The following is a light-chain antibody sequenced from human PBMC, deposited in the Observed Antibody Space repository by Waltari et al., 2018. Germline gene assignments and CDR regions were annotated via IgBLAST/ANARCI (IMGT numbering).Light chain of an antibody. J-gene: IGKJ4*01. CDR1: QDIHTS. V-gene: IGKV1-5*03. CDR2: RTS. CDR3: QQFHSYPVT. Sequence: DIHMTQSPSTLSASVGERVTITCRASQDIHTSLAWSQQKPGKAPKVLIYRTSNLKSGVSSRFSGSGSGTEFTLTINSLQPDDFATYYCQQFHSYPVTLGGGTKVEIK.